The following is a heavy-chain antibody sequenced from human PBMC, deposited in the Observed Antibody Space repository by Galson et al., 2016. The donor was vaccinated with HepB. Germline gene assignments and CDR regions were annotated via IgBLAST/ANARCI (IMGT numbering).Heavy chain of an antibody. Sequence: SLRLSCAASGFPFSIYAMHWVRQAPGKGLEWVAVISYDGSQKYYADSVEGRITIFRDNSKNTLFLQMYSLRVEDTAVYYCGRGPRAITVAATGANLDNWGQGTLVTVSS. J-gene: IGHJ4*02. CDR3: GRGPRAITVAATGANLDN. V-gene: IGHV3-30*04. CDR2: ISYDGSQK. CDR1: GFPFSIYA. D-gene: IGHD2-15*01.